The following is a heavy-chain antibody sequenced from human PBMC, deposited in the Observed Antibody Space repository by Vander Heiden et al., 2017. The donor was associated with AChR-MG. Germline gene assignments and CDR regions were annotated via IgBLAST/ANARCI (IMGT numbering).Heavy chain of an antibody. J-gene: IGHJ3*02. Sequence: GQLVQSGRGLVPPGTSLRLSCAASHSTFGDYAMSCVRHGAGKGLEWVSSIGWNSGSLDYADSVKGRFTISRDNAKNSLYLQMNSLRTEDTALYYCAKEISLRRLVVYSGAFDMWGQGTMVTVAS. V-gene: IGHV3-9*01. CDR2: IGWNSGSL. CDR1: HSTFGDYA. CDR3: AKEISLRRLVVYSGAFDM. D-gene: IGHD2-21*01.